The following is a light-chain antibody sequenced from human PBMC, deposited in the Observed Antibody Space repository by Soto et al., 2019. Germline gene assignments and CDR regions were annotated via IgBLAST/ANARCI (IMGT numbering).Light chain of an antibody. V-gene: IGKV1-39*01. CDR2: SAS. CDR3: QQYDHYPIT. J-gene: IGKJ5*01. CDR1: QSMSLF. Sequence: IEMTQSPSSLSASVGDRITITCRASQSMSLFLNWYQQKPGKAPKLLIYSASTLQSGVPSRFSGSGSGTDFTLTISSLQPDDLASYYCQQYDHYPITFGQGTRLEIK.